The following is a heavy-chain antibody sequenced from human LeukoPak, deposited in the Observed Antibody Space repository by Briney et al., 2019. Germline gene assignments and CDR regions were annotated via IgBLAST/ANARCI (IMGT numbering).Heavy chain of an antibody. CDR2: ISSSSSTI. Sequence: GGSLRLSCAASGFTFSSYSMNWVRQAPGKGLEWVAYISSSSSTIYYADSVKGRFTISRDNAKNSLYLKMNSLRAEDTAVYYCARDGRGYSGYDTANLDAFDIWGQGTTVTVSS. D-gene: IGHD5-12*01. J-gene: IGHJ3*02. CDR1: GFTFSSYS. V-gene: IGHV3-48*04. CDR3: ARDGRGYSGYDTANLDAFDI.